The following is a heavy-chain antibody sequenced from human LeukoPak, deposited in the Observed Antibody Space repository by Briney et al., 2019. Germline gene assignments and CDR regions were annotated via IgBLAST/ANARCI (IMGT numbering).Heavy chain of an antibody. V-gene: IGHV3-23*01. J-gene: IGHJ4*02. CDR2: ISGSGGST. CDR3: ARRELSEGIDY. CDR1: GFTFSSYA. Sequence: GGSLRLSCAASGFTFSSYAMSWVRQAPGKGLEWVSAISGSGGSTYYADSVKGRFTISRDNSKNSLYLQMNSLRAEDTALYYCARRELSEGIDYWGQGTLVTVSS. D-gene: IGHD1-26*01.